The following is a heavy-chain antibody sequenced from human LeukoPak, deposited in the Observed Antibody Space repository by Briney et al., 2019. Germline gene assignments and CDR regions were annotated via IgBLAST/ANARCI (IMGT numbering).Heavy chain of an antibody. CDR1: GYTLTELS. Sequence: ASVKVSCKVSGYTLTELSMHWVRQAPGKGLEWMGGFDPEDGEIIYAQKFQGRVTMTEDTSTDTAYMELSSLRSEDTAVYYCATGPSPTGFYYGSGSSRYYFDYWAREPWSPSPQ. J-gene: IGHJ4*02. CDR2: FDPEDGEI. V-gene: IGHV1-24*01. CDR3: ATGPSPTGFYYGSGSSRYYFDY. D-gene: IGHD3-10*01.